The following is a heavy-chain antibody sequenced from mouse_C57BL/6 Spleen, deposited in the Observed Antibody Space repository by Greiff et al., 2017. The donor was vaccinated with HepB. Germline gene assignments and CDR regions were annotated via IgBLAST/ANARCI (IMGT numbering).Heavy chain of an antibody. V-gene: IGHV1-15*01. J-gene: IGHJ4*01. CDR1: GYTFTDYE. D-gene: IGHD1-1*01. CDR3: TRRGPSSPYYYAMDY. Sequence: QVQLKQSGAELVRPGASVTLSCKASGYTFTDYEMHWVKQTPVHGLEWIGAIDPETGGTAYNQKFKGKAILTADKSSSTAYMELRSLTSEDSAVYYCTRRGPSSPYYYAMDYWGQGTSVTVSS. CDR2: IDPETGGT.